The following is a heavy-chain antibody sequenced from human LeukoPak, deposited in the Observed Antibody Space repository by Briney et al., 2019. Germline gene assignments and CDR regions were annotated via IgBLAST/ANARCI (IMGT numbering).Heavy chain of an antibody. CDR1: GFTVSSNY. J-gene: IGHJ6*03. D-gene: IGHD5-24*01. CDR2: IYSGGST. CDR3: ARVRRSRDGYNPGSSYYYYYMDV. Sequence: GGSLRLSCAASGFTVSSNYRSWVRKAPGKGLEWVSVIYSGGSTYYADSVKGRFTISRDNSKNTLYLQMNSLRAEDTAVYYCARVRRSRDGYNPGSSYYYYYMDVWGKGTTVTVSS. V-gene: IGHV3-53*01.